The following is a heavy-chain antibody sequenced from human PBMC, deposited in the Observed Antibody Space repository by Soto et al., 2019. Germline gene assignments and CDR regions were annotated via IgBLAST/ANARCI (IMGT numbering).Heavy chain of an antibody. V-gene: IGHV1-24*01. J-gene: IGHJ6*02. Sequence: QVQLVQSGAEVKKPGASVKVSCKVSGYTLTELSIHWVRQAPGKGLEWMGGFDPEDGETIYAQKFQGRVTMTEDTSTDTAYMELSSLRSDDTAVYYCATDTLLDLEKNYYGMAVWGQGTTVTVSS. CDR1: GYTLTELS. D-gene: IGHD2-2*03. CDR2: FDPEDGET. CDR3: ATDTLLDLEKNYYGMAV.